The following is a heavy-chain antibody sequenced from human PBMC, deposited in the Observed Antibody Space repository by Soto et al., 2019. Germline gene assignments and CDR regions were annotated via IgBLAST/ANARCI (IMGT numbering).Heavy chain of an antibody. D-gene: IGHD5-18*01. CDR2: MNRDGSRT. CDR1: GFTFSSYC. J-gene: IGHJ4*02. CDR3: ARGTGYSFDLIDY. V-gene: IGHV3-74*01. Sequence: EVQLVESGGGLGQPGGSLRLACAASGFTFSSYCMHWVRQAPGQGLVWVSRMNRDGSRTSYADSLKGRFTISRDNAKNTLYLQMNSLAAGDTAVYYCARGTGYSFDLIDYWGQGTLVSVSS.